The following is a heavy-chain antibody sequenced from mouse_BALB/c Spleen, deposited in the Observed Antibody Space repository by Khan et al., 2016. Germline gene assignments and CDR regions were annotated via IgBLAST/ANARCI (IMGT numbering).Heavy chain of an antibody. V-gene: IGHV1S132*01. CDR2: IFPGTGTT. J-gene: IGHJ3*01. CDR1: GYTFTSYW. Sequence: QMQLKQSGAELVKPGASVKLSCKTSGYTFTSYWIQWVKQRPGQGLGWIGEIFPGTGTTYYNEKFKGKATLTIDTSSSTAYMQLSSLTSEDSAVYFCARSSYGSSWFAYWGQGTLVTVSA. D-gene: IGHD1-1*01. CDR3: ARSSYGSSWFAY.